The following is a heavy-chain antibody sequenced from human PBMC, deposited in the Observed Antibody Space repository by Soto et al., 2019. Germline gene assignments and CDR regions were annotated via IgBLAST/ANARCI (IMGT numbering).Heavy chain of an antibody. V-gene: IGHV1-69*01. CDR2: IIPIPGTA. D-gene: IGHD2-2*01. J-gene: IGHJ6*02. CDR3: ARSQGSSTSLEIYYYYYYGMDV. CDR1: GGTFSSYA. Sequence: QVQLVQSGAEVKKPGSSVKVSCKASGGTFSSYAISWVRQAPGQGLEWMGGIIPIPGTANYAQKFQCRVTITADESTSTAYMELSSLRSEDTAVYYCARSQGSSTSLEIYYYYYYGMDVWGQGNTVTVSS.